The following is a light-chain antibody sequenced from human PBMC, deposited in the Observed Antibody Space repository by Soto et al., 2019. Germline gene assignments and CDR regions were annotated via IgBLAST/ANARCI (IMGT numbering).Light chain of an antibody. V-gene: IGLV2-14*01. CDR2: DVS. CDR1: SSDVGGYNY. Sequence: QSALTQPASVSGSPGQSITISCTGTSSDVGGYNYVSWYQQHPGKAPKLMIYDVSNRPSGVSNRFSGSKSGTTASLTISGLQAEDEADYYCCSYTSSSTLVVFGTGTKLTVL. J-gene: IGLJ1*01. CDR3: CSYTSSSTLVV.